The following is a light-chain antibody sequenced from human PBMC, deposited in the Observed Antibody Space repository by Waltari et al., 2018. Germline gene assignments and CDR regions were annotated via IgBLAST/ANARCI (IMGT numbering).Light chain of an antibody. Sequence: DIQMTQSPSSLSASVGHSVTITCRASQTISTYLNWYQQTAGKAPKLLIYAASALKSGVPSRFRGSGSGTDFTLTITSLQPEDFATYYCHQSHTVPHTFGQGTKLEIK. V-gene: IGKV1-39*01. J-gene: IGKJ2*01. CDR2: AAS. CDR1: QTISTY. CDR3: HQSHTVPHT.